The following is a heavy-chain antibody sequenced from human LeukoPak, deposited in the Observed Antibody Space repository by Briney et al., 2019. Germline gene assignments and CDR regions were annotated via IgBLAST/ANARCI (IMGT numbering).Heavy chain of an antibody. Sequence: PGGSLRLSCAASGFTFSSYGMHWVRQAPGKGLEWVAFIRYDGSNKYYADSVKGRFTISRDNSKNTLYLHVNSLRPEDTAVYYCAKDWHSGGGIENNWFDPWGQGTLVTVSS. V-gene: IGHV3-30*02. D-gene: IGHD4-23*01. CDR2: IRYDGSNK. J-gene: IGHJ5*02. CDR3: AKDWHSGGGIENNWFDP. CDR1: GFTFSSYG.